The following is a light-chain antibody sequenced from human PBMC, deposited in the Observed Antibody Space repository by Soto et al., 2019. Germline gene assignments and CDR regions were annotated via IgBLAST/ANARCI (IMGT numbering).Light chain of an antibody. V-gene: IGKV3-15*01. J-gene: IGKJ1*01. CDR3: QQYGSSRT. CDR2: GAS. Sequence: VMTQSPTTLSVSPGGRATLSCRASHSVGSDLAWYQQNPGQAPRLLIYGASTRATGVPARFSGSGSATQFTLTISRLEPEDFAVYYCQQYGSSRTFGQGTKVDIK. CDR1: HSVGSD.